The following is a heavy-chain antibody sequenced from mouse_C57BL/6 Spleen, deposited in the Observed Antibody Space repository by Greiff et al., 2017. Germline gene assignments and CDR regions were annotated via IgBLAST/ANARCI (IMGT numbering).Heavy chain of an antibody. CDR3: TRVASNYRGWCAY. Sequence: QVQLKQSGAELVRPGASVTLSCKASGYTFTDYEMHWVKQTPVHGLEWIGAIDPETGGTAYNQKFKGKDILTADKSSSTAYMELSSLTSEDSAVYYCTRVASNYRGWCAYWGQGALVTVSA. CDR2: IDPETGGT. CDR1: GYTFTDYE. V-gene: IGHV1-15*01. D-gene: IGHD2-5*01. J-gene: IGHJ3*01.